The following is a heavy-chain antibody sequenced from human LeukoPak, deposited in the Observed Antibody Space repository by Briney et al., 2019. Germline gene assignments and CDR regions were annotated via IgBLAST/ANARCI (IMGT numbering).Heavy chain of an antibody. V-gene: IGHV3-30*03. CDR1: GFTFSSYG. CDR2: ISYDGSNK. D-gene: IGHD6-19*01. Sequence: PGRSLRLSCAASGFTFSSYGMHWVRQAPGKGLEWVAVISYDGSNKYYADSVKGRFTISRDNSKNTLYLQMNSLRAEDTAVYYCARDRGYSSGWFRTDYWGQGTLVTVSS. J-gene: IGHJ4*02. CDR3: ARDRGYSSGWFRTDY.